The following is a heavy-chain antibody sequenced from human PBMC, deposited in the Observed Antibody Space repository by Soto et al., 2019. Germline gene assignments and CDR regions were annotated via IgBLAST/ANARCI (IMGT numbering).Heavy chain of an antibody. CDR2: IYPGDSDT. Sequence: XESLKLSWKCSGYSFTSYWIGLVLQMPGKGLEWMGIIYPGDSDTRYSPSFQGQVTISADKSISTAYLQWSSLKASDTAMYYCARHGEEVAGDYYYYGMDVWGQGTTVTVSS. CDR1: GYSFTSYW. CDR3: ARHGEEVAGDYYYYGMDV. D-gene: IGHD6-19*01. V-gene: IGHV5-51*01. J-gene: IGHJ6*02.